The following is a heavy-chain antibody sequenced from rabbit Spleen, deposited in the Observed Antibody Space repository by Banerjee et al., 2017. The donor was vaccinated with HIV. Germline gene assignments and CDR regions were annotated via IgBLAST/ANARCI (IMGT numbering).Heavy chain of an antibody. CDR2: IHAGSSGST. J-gene: IGHJ4*01. CDR3: ARDGNGYGWAYYL. V-gene: IGHV1S45*01. CDR1: GFSSSNKAV. Sequence: QEQLVESGGGLVKPEGSLKLSCTASGFSSSNKAVMCWVRQAPGKGLEWIACIHAGSSGSTYYASWAKGRFTISKTSSTTVTLQMTSLTVADTATYFCARDGNGYGWAYYLWGPGTLVTVS. D-gene: IGHD6-1*01.